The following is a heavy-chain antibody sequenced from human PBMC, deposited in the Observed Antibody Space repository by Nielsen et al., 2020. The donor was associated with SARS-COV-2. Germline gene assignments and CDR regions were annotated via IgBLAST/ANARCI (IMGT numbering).Heavy chain of an antibody. CDR3: AKSCERQWLVQDY. J-gene: IGHJ4*02. V-gene: IGHV3-30*18. Sequence: GESLKISCAASGFTFNNYGIHWVRQAPGKGLEWVAAISYDGSNKYYADSVKGRFTISRDNSKNTLYLQMNSLRAEDTAVYYCAKSCERQWLVQDYWGQGTLVTVSS. CDR2: ISYDGSNK. D-gene: IGHD6-19*01. CDR1: GFTFNNYG.